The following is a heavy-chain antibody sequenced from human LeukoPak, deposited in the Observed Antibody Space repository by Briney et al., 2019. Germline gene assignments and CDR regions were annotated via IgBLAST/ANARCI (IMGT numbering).Heavy chain of an antibody. Sequence: SETLSLTCTVSGGSISSSSYYWGWICQPPGKGLEWIGSIYYSGSTYYNPSLKSRVTISVDTSKNQFSLKLSSVTAADTAVYYCARMVVATIPHFDYWGQGTLVTVSS. V-gene: IGHV4-39*01. CDR3: ARMVVATIPHFDY. J-gene: IGHJ4*02. D-gene: IGHD5-12*01. CDR2: IYYSGST. CDR1: GGSISSSSYY.